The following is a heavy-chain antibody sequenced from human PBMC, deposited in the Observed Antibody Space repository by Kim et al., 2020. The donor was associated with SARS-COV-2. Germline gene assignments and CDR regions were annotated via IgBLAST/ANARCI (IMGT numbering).Heavy chain of an antibody. J-gene: IGHJ5*02. CDR1: GFSFSTHY. CDR2: ISSGGDTS. Sequence: GGSLRLSCAAPGFSFSTHYMTWVRRAPGKGLEWVSSISSGGDTSKYADSVKGRFTISRDNSKSTLYLQMNSLRVEDTAVYYCAKHCILKICGFRFFDPWGQGTLVTVSS. D-gene: IGHD3-3*01. CDR3: AKHCILKICGFRFFDP. V-gene: IGHV3-23*01.